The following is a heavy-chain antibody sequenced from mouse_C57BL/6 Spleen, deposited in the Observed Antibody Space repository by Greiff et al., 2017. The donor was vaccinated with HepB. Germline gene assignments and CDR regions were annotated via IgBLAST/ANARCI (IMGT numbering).Heavy chain of an antibody. CDR2: IDPSDSYT. CDR3: ARRDSTGTPFAY. J-gene: IGHJ3*01. Sequence: VQLQQSGAELVMPGASVKLSCKASGYTFTSYWMHWVKQRPGQGLEWIGEIDPSDSYTNYNQKFKGKSTLTVDKSSSTAYMQLSSLTSEDSAVYYCARRDSTGTPFAYWGQGTLVTVSA. CDR1: GYTFTSYW. V-gene: IGHV1-69*01. D-gene: IGHD4-1*02.